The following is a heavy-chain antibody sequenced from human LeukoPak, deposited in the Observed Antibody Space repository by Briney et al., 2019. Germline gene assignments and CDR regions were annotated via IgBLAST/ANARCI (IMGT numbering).Heavy chain of an antibody. CDR2: ISSSSSYI. D-gene: IGHD6-19*01. V-gene: IGHV3-21*04. Sequence: GGSLRLSCAASGFTFSSYSMNWVRQAPGKGLEWVSSISSSSSYIYYADSVKGRFTISRDNSKNTLYLQMNSLRAEDTAVYYCAKLQWLAYWGQGTLVTVSS. CDR3: AKLQWLAY. J-gene: IGHJ4*02. CDR1: GFTFSSYS.